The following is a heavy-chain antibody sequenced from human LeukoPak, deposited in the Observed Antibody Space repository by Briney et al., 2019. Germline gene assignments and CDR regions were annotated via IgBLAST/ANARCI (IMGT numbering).Heavy chain of an antibody. CDR3: ARVAIAAVSFDY. J-gene: IGHJ4*02. D-gene: IGHD6-13*01. V-gene: IGHV4-59*12. Sequence: SETLSLTCTVSGGSISSYYWSWIRQPPGKGLEWIGYIYYSGSTYYNPSLKSRVTISVDTSKDQFSLKLSSVTAADTAVYYCARVAIAAVSFDYWGQGTLVTVSS. CDR2: IYYSGST. CDR1: GGSISSYY.